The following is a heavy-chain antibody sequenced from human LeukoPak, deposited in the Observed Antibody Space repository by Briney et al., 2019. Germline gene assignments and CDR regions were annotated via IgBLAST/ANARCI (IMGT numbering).Heavy chain of an antibody. CDR2: ISSSSNTI. Sequence: GGSLRLSCAASGFTFSSYEMNWVRQAPGKGLEWVSYISSSSNTIYYADSVKGRFTISRDNAKNSLSLQMNSLRAEDTAVYYCASSGGSYIDYWGQGTLVTVSS. J-gene: IGHJ4*02. D-gene: IGHD1-26*01. CDR3: ASSGGSYIDY. V-gene: IGHV3-48*03. CDR1: GFTFSSYE.